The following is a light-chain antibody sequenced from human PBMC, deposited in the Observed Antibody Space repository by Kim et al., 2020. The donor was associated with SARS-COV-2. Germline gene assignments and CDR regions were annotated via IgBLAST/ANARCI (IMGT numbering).Light chain of an antibody. J-gene: IGLJ1*01. CDR2: RDN. V-gene: IGLV3-9*01. CDR3: QVWDGTTYV. Sequence: SRALGQTARITCAGDNIGSKNVHWYQQKPGQAPVVVIYRDNDRPSGIPERFSGSNSGNTATLTISRAQAGDEADYYCQVWDGTTYVFGTGTKVTVL. CDR1: NIGSKN.